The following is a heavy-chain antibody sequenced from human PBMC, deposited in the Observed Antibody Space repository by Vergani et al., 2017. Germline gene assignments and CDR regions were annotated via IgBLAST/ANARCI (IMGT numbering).Heavy chain of an antibody. CDR1: GFTFSDYY. D-gene: IGHD1-20*01. J-gene: IGHJ2*01. V-gene: IGHV3-11*06. CDR3: AREITGSGYFDL. Sequence: QVQLVESGGGLVKPGGSLRLSCAASGFTFSDYYMSWIRQAPGKGLEWVSYISSSSSYTNYADSGKGRFTISRDNAKNSLYLQMNSLRAEDTAVYYCAREITGSGYFDLWGRGTLVTVSS. CDR2: ISSSSSYT.